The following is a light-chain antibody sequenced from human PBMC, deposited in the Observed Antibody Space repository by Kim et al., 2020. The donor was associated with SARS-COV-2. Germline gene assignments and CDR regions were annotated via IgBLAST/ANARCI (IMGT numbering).Light chain of an antibody. CDR1: QSVLYSSNSLNY. CDR2: WAS. CDR3: QQYYDAPLT. J-gene: IGKJ4*01. V-gene: IGKV4-1*01. Sequence: DIVMTQSPDSLAVSLGERAAINCKSSQSVLYSSNSLNYLAWYQQRPGQPPKLLINWASTRQSGVPGRFSGSGSGTDFTLTISSLQAEDVAVYYCQQYYDAPLTFGGGTKVDIK.